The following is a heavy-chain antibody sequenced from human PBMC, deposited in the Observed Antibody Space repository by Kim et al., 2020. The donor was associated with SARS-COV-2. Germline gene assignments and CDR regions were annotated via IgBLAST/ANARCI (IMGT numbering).Heavy chain of an antibody. CDR3: VIVIAGAFDN. J-gene: IGHJ3*02. CDR2: ISGGGSST. Sequence: GGSLRLSCAASGFNFSTYAMSWVRQAPGKGLEWVSVISGGGSSTNSADSVKGRFTISRDNSKNTLYLHMNSLRAEDTDVYYCVIVIAGAFDNWGQGTMVTVSS. CDR1: GFNFSTYA. D-gene: IGHD2-21*01. V-gene: IGHV3-23*01.